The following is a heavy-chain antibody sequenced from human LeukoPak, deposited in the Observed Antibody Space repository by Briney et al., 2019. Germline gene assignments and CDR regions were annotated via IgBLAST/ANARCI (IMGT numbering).Heavy chain of an antibody. CDR3: ARGDREWELLFHFDY. CDR1: GGSISSGDYS. J-gene: IGHJ4*02. D-gene: IGHD1-26*01. Sequence: PSETLSLTCAVSGGSISSGDYSWSWIRQPPGKGLEWIGYVYHSGRTFYNPSLKSRVTISVDTSKNQFSLKLSSVTAADTAVYYCARGDREWELLFHFDYWGQGTLVTVSS. V-gene: IGHV4-30-2*01. CDR2: VYHSGRT.